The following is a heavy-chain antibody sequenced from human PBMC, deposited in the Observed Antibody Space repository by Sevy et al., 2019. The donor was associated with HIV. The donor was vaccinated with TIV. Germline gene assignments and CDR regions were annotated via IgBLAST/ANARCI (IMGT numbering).Heavy chain of an antibody. V-gene: IGHV4-59*08. CDR3: ARRNHFDI. Sequence: SETLSLTCTVSGGSINSDHWNWIRQPPGKGLEWIGYVYYTGGTNYNPSLKNRVTISVDRTKNQFSRKLTSVTAADTAVYYCARRNHFDIWGQGTMVTVSS. CDR1: GGSINSDH. CDR2: VYYTGGT. J-gene: IGHJ3*02.